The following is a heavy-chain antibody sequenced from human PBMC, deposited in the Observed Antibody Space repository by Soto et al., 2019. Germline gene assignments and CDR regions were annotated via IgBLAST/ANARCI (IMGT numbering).Heavy chain of an antibody. D-gene: IGHD2-15*01. V-gene: IGHV1-69*10. CDR3: ARDLGGWPDY. J-gene: IGHJ4*02. CDR2: IIPILGTA. Sequence: ASVKVSCKASGGTFSSYAISWVRQAPGQGLEWMGGIIPILGTANYAQKFQGRVTITRDTSASTAYMELSSLRSEDTAVYYCARDLGGWPDYWGQGTLVTVSS. CDR1: GGTFSSYA.